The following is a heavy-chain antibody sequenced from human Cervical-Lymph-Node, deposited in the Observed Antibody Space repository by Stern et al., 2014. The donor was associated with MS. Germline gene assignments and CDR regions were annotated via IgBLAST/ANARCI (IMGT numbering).Heavy chain of an antibody. Sequence: VHLVESGGGVVQPGRSLRLSCAASGFTFSSYGMHWVRQAPGKGLEWVAVIWYDGSNKYYADSVKGRFTISRDNSKNTLYLQMNSLRAEDTAVYYCARAARMIPLDYWGQGTLVTVSS. CDR3: ARAARMIPLDY. V-gene: IGHV3-33*01. CDR1: GFTFSSYG. D-gene: IGHD3-16*01. CDR2: IWYDGSNK. J-gene: IGHJ4*02.